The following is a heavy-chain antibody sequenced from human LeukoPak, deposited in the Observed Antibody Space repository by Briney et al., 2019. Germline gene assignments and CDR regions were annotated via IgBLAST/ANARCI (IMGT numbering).Heavy chain of an antibody. V-gene: IGHV5-51*01. D-gene: IGHD6-6*01. J-gene: IGHJ4*02. CDR2: IYPADSDR. CDR1: GSTFSTYW. Sequence: GESLQISSKGSGSTFSTYWIGWVRPMPGKGREWMGIIYPADSDRRYSPSFQGQVTMSADKSISTAYLQWSSLKASDTAMYFCTRRRVTYSNSSGRSRYYFDYWGQGTLVTVSS. CDR3: TRRRVTYSNSSGRSRYYFDY.